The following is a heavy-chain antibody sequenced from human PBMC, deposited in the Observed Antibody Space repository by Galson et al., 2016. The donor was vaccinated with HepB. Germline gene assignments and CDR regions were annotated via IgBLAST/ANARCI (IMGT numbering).Heavy chain of an antibody. V-gene: IGHV3-66*01. D-gene: IGHD5-24*01. CDR1: GFTVSSNY. CDR3: ARVSDGYNTGPVDY. Sequence: SLRLSCAASGFTVSSNYMTWVRQAPGKGLEWVSVIYSGGSTYYADSVKGRFTISRDNSKNTLYLQMNSLRAEDTAVYYCARVSDGYNTGPVDYWGQGTLVTVSS. CDR2: IYSGGST. J-gene: IGHJ4*02.